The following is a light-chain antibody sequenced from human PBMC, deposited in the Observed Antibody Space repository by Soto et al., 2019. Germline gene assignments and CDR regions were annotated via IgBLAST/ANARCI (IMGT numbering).Light chain of an antibody. CDR3: QQTRSYPST. J-gene: IGKJ4*01. Sequence: DIQMSPSPSTLSASVGGRVTITCRASQSISSWLAWDQQKPGKAPKLLIYDASSLESGVPSRFSGSGSGTEFTLTISSLQPDDFATYYCQQTRSYPSTFGGGTKVDNK. V-gene: IGKV1-5*01. CDR1: QSISSW. CDR2: DAS.